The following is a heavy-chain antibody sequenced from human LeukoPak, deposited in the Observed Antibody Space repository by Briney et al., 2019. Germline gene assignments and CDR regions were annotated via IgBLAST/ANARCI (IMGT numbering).Heavy chain of an antibody. CDR3: ARDSSGYYLFDY. CDR2: IQQDGSEK. D-gene: IGHD3-22*01. CDR1: GFTFSSFW. V-gene: IGHV3-7*01. J-gene: IGHJ4*02. Sequence: GGSLRLSCAASGFTFSSFWMSWVRQAPGKGLEWVANIQQDGSEKYYVDSVKGRFTISRDNSKNTLYLQMNSLRAEDTAVYYCARDSSGYYLFDYWGQGTLVTVSS.